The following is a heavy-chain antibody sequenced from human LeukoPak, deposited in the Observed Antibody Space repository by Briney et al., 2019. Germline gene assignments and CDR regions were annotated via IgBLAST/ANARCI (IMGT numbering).Heavy chain of an antibody. V-gene: IGHV4-4*07. D-gene: IGHD6-19*01. Sequence: SETLSLTCTVSGGSISSYYWSWIRQPAGKGLEWIGRIYTSGSTNYNPSLKSRVTMPVDTSKNQFSLKLSSVTAADTAVYYCARDERGGIAVVGKRGPGWFDPWGQGTLVTVSS. J-gene: IGHJ5*02. CDR1: GGSISSYY. CDR3: ARDERGGIAVVGKRGPGWFDP. CDR2: IYTSGST.